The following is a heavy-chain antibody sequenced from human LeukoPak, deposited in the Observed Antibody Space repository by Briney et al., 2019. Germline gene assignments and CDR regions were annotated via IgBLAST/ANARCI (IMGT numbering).Heavy chain of an antibody. D-gene: IGHD2/OR15-2a*01. CDR1: GGSISSSSYY. Sequence: PSETLSLTCTVSGGSISSSSYYWGWIRQPPGKGLEWIGSIYYSGSTYYNPSLKSRVTISVDTSKNQFSLKLSSVTAADTAVYYCARRHVTVTDTFDHWGQGTLVTVSS. V-gene: IGHV4-39*07. CDR2: IYYSGST. J-gene: IGHJ4*02. CDR3: ARRHVTVTDTFDH.